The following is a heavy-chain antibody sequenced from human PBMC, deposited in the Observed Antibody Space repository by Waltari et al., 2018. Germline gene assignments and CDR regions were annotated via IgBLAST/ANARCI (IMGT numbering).Heavy chain of an antibody. Sequence: EEQLVESGGGLVQPGDSLRLSCAVSGFTFSSYWMNWVRHAPGKGPRLVYRISSDASDATYADSVKGRFTISRDNAKNTLYLQMNRLRAEDTAVYFCARVSRRTYRSPVPGRHYYYGMDVWGQGTTVTVSS. D-gene: IGHD1-1*01. V-gene: IGHV3-74*03. J-gene: IGHJ6*02. CDR2: ISSDASDA. CDR1: GFTFSSYW. CDR3: ARVSRRTYRSPVPGRHYYYGMDV.